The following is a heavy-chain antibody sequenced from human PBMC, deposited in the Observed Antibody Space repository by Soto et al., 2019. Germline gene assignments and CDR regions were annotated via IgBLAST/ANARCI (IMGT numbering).Heavy chain of an antibody. V-gene: IGHV1-18*04. J-gene: IGHJ6*02. CDR2: ISAYNGNT. Sequence: ASVKVSCKASGYTFTSYGISWVRQAPGQGLEWMGWISAYNGNTNYAQKLQGRVTMTTDTSTSTAYMELRSLRSDDTAMYYCAREGLQLVGYYYYGMDVWGQGTTVTVSS. CDR3: AREGLQLVGYYYYGMDV. D-gene: IGHD6-6*01. CDR1: GYTFTSYG.